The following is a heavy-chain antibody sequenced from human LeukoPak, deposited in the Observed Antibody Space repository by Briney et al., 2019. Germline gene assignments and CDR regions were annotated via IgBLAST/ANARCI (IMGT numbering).Heavy chain of an antibody. D-gene: IGHD2-2*01. J-gene: IGHJ3*02. Sequence: ASVKVSCKASGYTFTSYGISCVRQAPGQGLEWMGWISAYNGNTNYAQKLQGRVTMTTDTSTSTAYMELRSLRSDDTAVYYCARSSGGYQLHNAFDIWGQGTMVTVSS. V-gene: IGHV1-18*01. CDR1: GYTFTSYG. CDR3: ARSSGGYQLHNAFDI. CDR2: ISAYNGNT.